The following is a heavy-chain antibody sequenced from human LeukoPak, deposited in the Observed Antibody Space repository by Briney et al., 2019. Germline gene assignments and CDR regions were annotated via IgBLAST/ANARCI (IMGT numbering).Heavy chain of an antibody. D-gene: IGHD6-6*01. CDR1: GYSFTSYW. CDR3: ASHMEGIAARGSNYYYGMDV. CDR2: IYPGDSDT. Sequence: GESLKISCKGSGYSFTSYWIGWVRQMPGKGLEWMGIIYPGDSDTRYSPSFQGQVTISADKSISTAYLQWSSLKASDTAMYYCASHMEGIAARGSNYYYGMDVWGQGTTVTVSS. V-gene: IGHV5-51*01. J-gene: IGHJ6*02.